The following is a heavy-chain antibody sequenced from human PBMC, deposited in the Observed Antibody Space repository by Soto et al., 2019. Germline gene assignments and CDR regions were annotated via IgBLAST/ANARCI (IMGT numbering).Heavy chain of an antibody. CDR3: ARDKITGLFDY. V-gene: IGHV4-34*01. CDR2: INHSGST. Sequence: SETLSLTCAVHGGSFSGYYWTWIRQPPGTGLEWIGEINHSGSTNYNPSIKSRVTISVDTSKNQFSLKLTSVTAADTAVYYCARDKITGLFDYWGQGTLVTVSS. J-gene: IGHJ4*02. D-gene: IGHD2-8*02. CDR1: GGSFSGYY.